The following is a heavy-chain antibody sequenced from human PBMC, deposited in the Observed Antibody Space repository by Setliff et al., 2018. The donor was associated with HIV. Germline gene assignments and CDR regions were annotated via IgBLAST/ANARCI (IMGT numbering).Heavy chain of an antibody. D-gene: IGHD5-18*01. CDR3: AKRPGYGYPFHI. Sequence: KPSETLSLTCTVSGGSISSTTYWWGWIRQPPGKGLEWIGTIYYNGNTFYDPSLKSRVTISIDMSKNQFSLELTSVAAADTAVYYCAKRPGYGYPFHIWGQGTMVTVSS. V-gene: IGHV4-39*01. J-gene: IGHJ3*02. CDR2: IYYNGNT. CDR1: GGSISSTTYW.